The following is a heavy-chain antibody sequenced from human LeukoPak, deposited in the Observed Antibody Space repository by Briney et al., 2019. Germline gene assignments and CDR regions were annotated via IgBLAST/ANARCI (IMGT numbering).Heavy chain of an antibody. J-gene: IGHJ4*02. V-gene: IGHV1-2*02. CDR2: INPNSGGT. Sequence: ASVKVSCKASGYTFTGYYMHWVRQAPGQGLEWMGWINPNSGGTDYAQKFQGRVTMTRDTSISTAYMELNRLRSDDTAMYYCARASSGRQHYFDYWGQGTLVTVSP. D-gene: IGHD6-19*01. CDR1: GYTFTGYY. CDR3: ARASSGRQHYFDY.